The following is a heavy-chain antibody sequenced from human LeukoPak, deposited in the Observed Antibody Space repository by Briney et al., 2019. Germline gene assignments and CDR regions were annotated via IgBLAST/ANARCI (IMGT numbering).Heavy chain of an antibody. D-gene: IGHD4-17*01. CDR2: INAGNGNT. Sequence: ASVKVSCKASGYTFTSYAMHWVRQAPGQRLEWMGWINAGNGNTKYSQKFQGRVTITRDTSASTAYMELSSLRSEDTAVYYCARHQRSAYGDYAGGYFDYWGQGTLVTVSS. V-gene: IGHV1-3*01. CDR1: GYTFTSYA. CDR3: ARHQRSAYGDYAGGYFDY. J-gene: IGHJ4*02.